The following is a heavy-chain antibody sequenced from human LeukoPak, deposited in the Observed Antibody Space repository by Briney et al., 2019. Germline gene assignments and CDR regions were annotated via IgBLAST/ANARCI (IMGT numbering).Heavy chain of an antibody. J-gene: IGHJ4*02. D-gene: IGHD3-10*01. Sequence: GGSLRLSCEASGFTFNTHAMSWVRQAPGKGLEWVASITSSGRTPYYTDSVKGRFTISRDNSKNTLYLQMDSLRGEDTAVYYCAKDRPNFYETSGSYYKIKGDFWGQGSLVTVSS. CDR2: ITSSGRTP. V-gene: IGHV3-23*01. CDR3: AKDRPNFYETSGSYYKIKGDF. CDR1: GFTFNTHA.